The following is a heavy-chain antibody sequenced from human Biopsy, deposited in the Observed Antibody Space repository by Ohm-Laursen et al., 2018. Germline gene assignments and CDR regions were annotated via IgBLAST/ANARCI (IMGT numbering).Heavy chain of an antibody. CDR2: ISYTGYT. CDR3: ARGSNDFGGLYFPR. Sequence: PSDTLSLTCTVSGDSISSYYWSWIRQPPGKGLEWIGHISYTGYTSYNASLKSRVTISVDTSRNHFSLRLSSLTAADTAVYYCARGSNDFGGLYFPRWGQGTLLTVSS. D-gene: IGHD4-23*01. V-gene: IGHV4-59*07. CDR1: GDSISSYY. J-gene: IGHJ4*02.